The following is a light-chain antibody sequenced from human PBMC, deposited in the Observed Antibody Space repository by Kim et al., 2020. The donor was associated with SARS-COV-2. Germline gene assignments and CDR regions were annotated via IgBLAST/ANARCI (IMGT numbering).Light chain of an antibody. CDR1: QTVSSTS. CDR3: QHYDNSPMYT. J-gene: IGKJ2*01. V-gene: IGKV3-20*01. CDR2: ATS. Sequence: SPGERATLSCRASQTVSSTSLAWYQQKPGQAPRLLIYATSSRATGIPDRFSGSGSGTDFTLTISRLEPEDFAVYYCQHYDNSPMYTFGQGTKLEI.